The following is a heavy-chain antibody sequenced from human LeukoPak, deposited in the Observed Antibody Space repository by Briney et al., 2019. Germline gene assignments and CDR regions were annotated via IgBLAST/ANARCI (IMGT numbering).Heavy chain of an antibody. CDR1: GFSFYDYV. CDR2: ISWSCGSI. V-gene: IGHV3-9*01. D-gene: IGHD3-10*01. J-gene: IGHJ6*02. CDR3: AKDSRGSGSRYYGMDV. Sequence: GTSLRLSCAASGFSFYDYVMHCVRQAPGEGLEGVSDISWSCGSIGYTHSVRGRFTTSRDNAKNSLYLQMNNMRAEDTALYYCAKDSRGSGSRYYGMDVWGQGTTVTVSS.